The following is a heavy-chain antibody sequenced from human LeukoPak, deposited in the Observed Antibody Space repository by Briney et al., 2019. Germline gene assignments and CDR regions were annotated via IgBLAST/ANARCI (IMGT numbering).Heavy chain of an antibody. CDR3: ARDACEYSSSCPFDY. Sequence: GGSLRLSCAASGFTFSTYAKSWVRQAPGKGLEWVSSISSSSSYIYYADSVKGRFTISRDNAKNSLYLQMNSLRAEDTAVYYCARDACEYSSSCPFDYWGQGTLVTVSS. CDR2: ISSSSSYI. CDR1: GFTFSTYA. D-gene: IGHD6-13*01. V-gene: IGHV3-21*01. J-gene: IGHJ4*02.